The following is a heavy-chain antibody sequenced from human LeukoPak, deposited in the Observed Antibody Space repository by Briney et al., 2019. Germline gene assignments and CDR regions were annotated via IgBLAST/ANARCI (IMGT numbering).Heavy chain of an antibody. D-gene: IGHD7-27*01. J-gene: IGHJ4*02. CDR2: FYYNRST. CDR1: GGSISSSNW. Sequence: SETLSLTCAVSGGSISSSNWWSWVRQPPGKGLGWIGEFYYNRSTNYNPSLKSRVAISVDQSKNQFSLKLSSVTSADTAVYFCAGGFRGDNFDYWGQGNLVTVSS. V-gene: IGHV4-4*02. CDR3: AGGFRGDNFDY.